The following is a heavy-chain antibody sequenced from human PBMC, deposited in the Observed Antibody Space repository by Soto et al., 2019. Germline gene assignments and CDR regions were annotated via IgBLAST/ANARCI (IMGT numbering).Heavy chain of an antibody. J-gene: IGHJ6*02. Sequence: ASVKVSCKASGYTFTSYGISCVRQAPGQGLEWMGWISAYNGNTNYAQKLQGRVTMTTDTSTSTAYMELRSLRSDDTAVYYCARDQTYXDFWSGYPYYYYYGMDVWGQGTTVTVSS. CDR2: ISAYNGNT. CDR1: GYTFTSYG. CDR3: ARDQTYXDFWSGYPYYYYYGMDV. D-gene: IGHD3-3*01. V-gene: IGHV1-18*01.